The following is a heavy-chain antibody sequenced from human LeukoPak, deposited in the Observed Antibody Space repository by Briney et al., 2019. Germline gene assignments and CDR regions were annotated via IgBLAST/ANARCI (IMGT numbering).Heavy chain of an antibody. CDR3: ARGNLLIVPAAKGVGYYYYYYMDV. CDR2: MNPNSGNT. D-gene: IGHD2-2*01. V-gene: IGHV1-8*03. Sequence: ASVKVSCKASGYTFTSYDINWVRQATGQGLEWMGWMNPNSGNTGYAQKFQGRVTITRNTSISTAYMELSSLRSEDTAVYYCARGNLLIVPAAKGVGYYYYYYMDVWGKGTTVTVSS. CDR1: GYTFTSYD. J-gene: IGHJ6*03.